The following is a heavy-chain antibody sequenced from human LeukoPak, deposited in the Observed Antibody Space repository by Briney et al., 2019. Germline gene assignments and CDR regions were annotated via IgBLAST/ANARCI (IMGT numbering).Heavy chain of an antibody. J-gene: IGHJ4*02. CDR2: ISYGGSNK. D-gene: IGHD3-22*01. V-gene: IGHV3-30*18. Sequence: PGGSLRLSCAASGFTFSSYGMHWVRQAPGKGLEWVAVISYGGSNKYYADSVKGRFTISRDNSKNTLYLQMNSLRAEDTAVYCCAKDLEATYDSSPVDYWGQGTVVTVSS. CDR1: GFTFSSYG. CDR3: AKDLEATYDSSPVDY.